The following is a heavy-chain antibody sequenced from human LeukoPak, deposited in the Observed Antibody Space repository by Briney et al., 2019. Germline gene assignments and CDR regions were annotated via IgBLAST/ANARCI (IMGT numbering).Heavy chain of an antibody. CDR1: GGTFSSYA. Sequence: SVKVSCKASGGTFSSYAISWVRQAPGQGLEWMGGIIPIFGTANYAQKFQGRVTITADESTSTAYMELSSLRSEDTAVYYCAREGPSTRLAFDIWGQGTMVTVSS. V-gene: IGHV1-69*13. CDR2: IIPIFGTA. CDR3: AREGPSTRLAFDI. J-gene: IGHJ3*02. D-gene: IGHD1-1*01.